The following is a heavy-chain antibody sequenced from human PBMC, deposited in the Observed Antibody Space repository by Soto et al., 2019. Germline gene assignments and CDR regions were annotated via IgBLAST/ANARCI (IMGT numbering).Heavy chain of an antibody. V-gene: IGHV4-4*07. CDR1: GGSISSYY. Sequence: TLSLTCTVSGGSISSYYWSWIRQPAGKGLEWIGRVYTSGTTNYNPSLKSRVTMSVDTSKNQFSLNLSSVTAADTAVYYCARGPYCGSDCYFAYWGQGTLVTVSS. CDR2: VYTSGTT. CDR3: ARGPYCGSDCYFAY. J-gene: IGHJ4*02. D-gene: IGHD2-21*02.